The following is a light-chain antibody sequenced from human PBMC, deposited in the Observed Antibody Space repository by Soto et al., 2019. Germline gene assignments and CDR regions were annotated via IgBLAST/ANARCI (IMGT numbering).Light chain of an antibody. CDR3: SSYAGSNNVV. CDR2: EVS. CDR1: SSDVGGYNY. Sequence: QSALTQPPSASGSPGQSVTISCTGTSSDVGGYNYVSRYQQHPGKAPKLMIYEVSKRPAGVPDRFSGSKSGNTASLTVSGLQAEDEADYYCSSYAGSNNVVFGGGTKLTVL. V-gene: IGLV2-8*01. J-gene: IGLJ2*01.